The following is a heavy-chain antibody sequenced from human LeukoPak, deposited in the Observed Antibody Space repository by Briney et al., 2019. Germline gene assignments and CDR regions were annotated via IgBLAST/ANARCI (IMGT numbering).Heavy chain of an antibody. J-gene: IGHJ4*02. CDR2: IYYSGST. CDR3: ARLRVARLKYYFDY. D-gene: IGHD6-25*01. V-gene: IGHV4-31*03. Sequence: PSETLSLTCTVSGGSISSGGYYWSWIRQHPGKGLEWIGYIYYSGSTYYNPSLKSRVTISVDTSKNQFSLKLSSVTAADTAVYYCARLRVARLKYYFDYWGQGTLVTVSS. CDR1: GGSISSGGYY.